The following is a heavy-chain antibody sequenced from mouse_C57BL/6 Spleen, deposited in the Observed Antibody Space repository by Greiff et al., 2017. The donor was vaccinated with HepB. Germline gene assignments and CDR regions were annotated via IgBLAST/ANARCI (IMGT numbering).Heavy chain of an antibody. CDR3: ARDRSTMITGRYFDV. V-gene: IGHV5-4*01. Sequence: EVKLVESGGGLVKPGGSLKLSCAASGFTFSSYAMSWVRQTPEKRLEWVATISDGGSYTYYPDNVKGRFTISRDNAKNNLYLQMSRLKSEDTAMYYCARDRSTMITGRYFDVWGTGTTVTVSS. D-gene: IGHD2-4*01. CDR2: ISDGGSYT. CDR1: GFTFSSYA. J-gene: IGHJ1*03.